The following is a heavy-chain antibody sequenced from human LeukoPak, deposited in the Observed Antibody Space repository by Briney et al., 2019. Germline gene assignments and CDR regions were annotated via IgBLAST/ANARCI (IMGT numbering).Heavy chain of an antibody. J-gene: IGHJ5*02. D-gene: IGHD3-9*01. Sequence: SETLSLTCAVYGGSFSGYYWSWIRQPPGKGLEWIGEINHSGSTNYNPSFKSRVTISVDTSKNQFSLKLSSVTAADTAVYYCATSLTGYYKGDWFDPWGQGTLVTVSS. CDR2: INHSGST. CDR1: GGSFSGYY. V-gene: IGHV4-34*01. CDR3: ATSLTGYYKGDWFDP.